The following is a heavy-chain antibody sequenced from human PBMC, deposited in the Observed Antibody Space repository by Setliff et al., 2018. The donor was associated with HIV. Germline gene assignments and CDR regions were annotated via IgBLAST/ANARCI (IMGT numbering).Heavy chain of an antibody. D-gene: IGHD5-12*01. CDR1: GFTFSNFW. J-gene: IGHJ4*02. CDR3: ARDGYNNWDLDH. Sequence: GGSLRLSCATSGFTFSNFWMTWVRQAPGKGLEWVANIKEDGSETFYVDSVKGRFTMSRDNAKNLVYLEMNSLKVDDTAVDYCARDGYNNWDLDHWGQGTLVTVSS. CDR2: IKEDGSET. V-gene: IGHV3-7*01.